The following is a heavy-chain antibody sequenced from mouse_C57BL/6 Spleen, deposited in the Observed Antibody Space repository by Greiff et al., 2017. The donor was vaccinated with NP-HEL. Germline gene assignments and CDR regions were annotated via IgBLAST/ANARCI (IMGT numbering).Heavy chain of an antibody. V-gene: IGHV1-15*01. D-gene: IGHD2-14*01. CDR3: TRGTPYWYFDV. J-gene: IGHJ1*03. Sequence: QVQLQQSGAELVRPGASVTLSCKASGYTFTDYEMHWVKQTPVHGLEWIGAIDPETGGTAYNQKFKGKAILTADKSSSTAYMELRSLTSEDSAVYYCTRGTPYWYFDVWGTGTTVTVSS. CDR2: IDPETGGT. CDR1: GYTFTDYE.